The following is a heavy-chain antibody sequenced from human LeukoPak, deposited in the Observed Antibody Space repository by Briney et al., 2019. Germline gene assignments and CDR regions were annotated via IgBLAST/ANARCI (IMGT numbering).Heavy chain of an antibody. D-gene: IGHD6-25*01. CDR3: ARDSAAGYYYYMDV. V-gene: IGHV1-69*05. J-gene: IGHJ6*03. CDR2: IIPIFGTT. CDR1: GGTFSSYA. Sequence: ASVKVSCKASGGTFSSYAISWVRQAPGQGLEWMGGIIPIFGTTNYAQKFQGRVTITTDESTSTAYMELSSLRSEDTAVYYCARDSAAGYYYYMDVWGKGTTVTVSS.